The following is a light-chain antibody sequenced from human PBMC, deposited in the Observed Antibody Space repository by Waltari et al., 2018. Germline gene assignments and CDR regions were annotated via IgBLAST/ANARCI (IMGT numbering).Light chain of an antibody. CDR2: AES. V-gene: IGKV1-6*01. Sequence: AIQMTQSPSSLSASVGDRVTITCRASQGIRNDLGWYQQKPGKPPKLLIYAESSLQSGVPSKFSGSGSGTDFTITISSLQPEDFATYYCLQDYNYPPWTFGQGTKVEIK. CDR3: LQDYNYPPWT. J-gene: IGKJ1*01. CDR1: QGIRND.